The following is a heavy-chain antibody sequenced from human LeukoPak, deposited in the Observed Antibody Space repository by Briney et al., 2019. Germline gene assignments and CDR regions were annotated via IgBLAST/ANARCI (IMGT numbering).Heavy chain of an antibody. J-gene: IGHJ5*02. D-gene: IGHD6-13*01. Sequence: MSSETLSLTCTVSGGSISSYYWSWIRQPPGKGLEWIGEINHSGSTNYNPSLKSRVTISVDTSKNQFSLKLSSVTAADTAVYYCARVTRTVAAAGTGDWFDPWGQGTLVTVSS. V-gene: IGHV4-34*01. CDR1: GGSISSYY. CDR3: ARVTRTVAAAGTGDWFDP. CDR2: INHSGST.